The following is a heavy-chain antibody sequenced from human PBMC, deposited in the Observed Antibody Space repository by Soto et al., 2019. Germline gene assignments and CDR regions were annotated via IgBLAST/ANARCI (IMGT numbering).Heavy chain of an antibody. J-gene: IGHJ4*02. Sequence: QVQLVQSGAEVKKPGASVKVSCKASGYTFTSYGISWVRQAPGQGLEWMGWISAYNGNTNYAQKLQGRVTMTTDTRTSRGYMALRSLRSDDTAVYYCARDSGDTDMVTFHYWGQGTLVTVSS. CDR2: ISAYNGNT. CDR1: GYTFTSYG. V-gene: IGHV1-18*01. D-gene: IGHD5-18*01. CDR3: ARDSGDTDMVTFHY.